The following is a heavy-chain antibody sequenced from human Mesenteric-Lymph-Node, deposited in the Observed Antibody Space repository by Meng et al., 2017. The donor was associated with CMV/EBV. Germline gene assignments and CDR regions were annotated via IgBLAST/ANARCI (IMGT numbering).Heavy chain of an antibody. CDR3: ASGYCSSTSCYHYTTFDY. CDR2: ISAYNGNT. V-gene: IGHV1-18*01. CDR1: YTCTSYG. Sequence: YTCTSYGISWVRQAPGQGLEWMGWISAYNGNTNYAQKLQGRVTMTTDTSTSTAYMELRSLRSDDTAVYYCASGYCSSTSCYHYTTFDYWGQGTLVTVSS. D-gene: IGHD2-2*01. J-gene: IGHJ4*02.